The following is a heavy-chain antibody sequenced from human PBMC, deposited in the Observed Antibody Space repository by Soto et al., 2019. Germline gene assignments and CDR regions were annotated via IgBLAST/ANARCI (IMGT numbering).Heavy chain of an antibody. V-gene: IGHV4-30-2*05. J-gene: IGHJ5*02. CDR1: GDSISSGGYS. Sequence: SETLSLSCAVSGDSISSGGYSWSWIRRPPGKGLEWIATFYYSENTHYNPSLKSRVTISVDTSKNQFSLKLSSVTAADTAVYYCARERPDGSRLDPWGQGTLVTVSS. CDR2: FYYSENT. CDR3: ARERPDGSRLDP. D-gene: IGHD6-13*01.